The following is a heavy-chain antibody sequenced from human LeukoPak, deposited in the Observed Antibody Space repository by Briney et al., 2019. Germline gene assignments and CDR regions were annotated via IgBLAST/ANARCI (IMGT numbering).Heavy chain of an antibody. CDR3: ANLMRGYSGYADY. CDR1: GYTFTGYY. Sequence: ASVKVSCKASGYTFTGYYMHWVRQAPGQGLEWMGWINPNSGGTNYAQKFQGRVTMTRDTSISTAYMELSRLRSDDMAVYYCANLMRGYSGYADYWGQGTLVTVSS. CDR2: INPNSGGT. J-gene: IGHJ4*02. V-gene: IGHV1-2*02. D-gene: IGHD5-12*01.